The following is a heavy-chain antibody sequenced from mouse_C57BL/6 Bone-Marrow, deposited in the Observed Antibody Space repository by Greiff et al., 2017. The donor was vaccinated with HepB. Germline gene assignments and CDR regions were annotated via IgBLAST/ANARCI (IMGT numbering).Heavy chain of an antibody. V-gene: IGHV5-17*01. CDR2: ISSGSSTI. D-gene: IGHD2-3*01. Sequence: EVMLVESGGGLVKPGGSLKLSCAASGFTFSDYGMHWVRQAPEKGLEWVAYISSGSSTIYYADTVKGRFTISRDNAKNTLFLQMTSLRSEDTAMYYCARQRWLLRDYYAMDYWGQGTSVTVSS. CDR1: GFTFSDYG. CDR3: ARQRWLLRDYYAMDY. J-gene: IGHJ4*01.